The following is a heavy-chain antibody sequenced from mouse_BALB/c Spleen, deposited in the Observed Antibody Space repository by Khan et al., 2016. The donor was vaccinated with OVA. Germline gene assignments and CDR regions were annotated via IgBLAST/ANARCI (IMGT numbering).Heavy chain of an antibody. CDR1: GYSITSDYA. D-gene: IGHD1-1*01. CDR3: ARVYGGDFDY. Sequence: EVELVESGPGLVKPSQSLSLTCTVTGYSITSDYAWNWIRQLPGNKLEWMGYISYSGNTKYNPSLKSRISITRDTSKNQVFLQLNTVTIEDTATXYCARVYGGDFDYWGQGTTLTVSS. V-gene: IGHV3-2*02. CDR2: ISYSGNT. J-gene: IGHJ2*01.